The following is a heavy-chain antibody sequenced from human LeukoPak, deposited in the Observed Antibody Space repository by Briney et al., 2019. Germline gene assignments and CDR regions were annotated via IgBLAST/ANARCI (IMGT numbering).Heavy chain of an antibody. CDR3: AGFGD. V-gene: IGHV1-69*13. J-gene: IGHJ4*02. CDR1: GYTFTGYY. Sequence: GASVKVSCKASGYTFTGYYMHWVRQAPGQGLEWMGGIIPIFGTANYAQKFQGRVTITADESTSTAYMELSSLRSEDTAVYDCAGFGDWGQGTLVTVSS. CDR2: IIPIFGTA. D-gene: IGHD3-16*01.